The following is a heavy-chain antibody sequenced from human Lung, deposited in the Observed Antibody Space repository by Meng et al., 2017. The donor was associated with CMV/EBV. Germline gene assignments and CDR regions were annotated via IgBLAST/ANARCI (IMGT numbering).Heavy chain of an antibody. CDR2: IIPILGIA. J-gene: IGHJ4*02. CDR1: GGTFSSYT. V-gene: IGHV1-69*02. D-gene: IGHD6-13*01. Sequence: QVQLVQSGAEVKKSGSSVKVSCKASGGTFSSYTISWVRQAPGQGLEWMGRIIPILGIANYAQKFQGRVTITADKSTSTAYMELSSLRSEDTAVYYCARGGPGYSSSCSFDYWGQGTLVTVSS. CDR3: ARGGPGYSSSCSFDY.